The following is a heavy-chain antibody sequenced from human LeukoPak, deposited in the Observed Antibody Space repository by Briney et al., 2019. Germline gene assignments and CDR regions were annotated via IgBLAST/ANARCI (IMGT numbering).Heavy chain of an antibody. Sequence: SETLSLTCTVSGGSISSSSYYWGWIRQPPGKGLEWIGYIYHSGSTYYNPSLKSRVTISVDRSKNQFSLKLSSVTAADTAVYYCARGLGRGWFDPWGQGTLVTVSS. CDR2: IYHSGST. CDR3: ARGLGRGWFDP. D-gene: IGHD7-27*01. CDR1: GGSISSSSYY. V-gene: IGHV4-39*07. J-gene: IGHJ5*02.